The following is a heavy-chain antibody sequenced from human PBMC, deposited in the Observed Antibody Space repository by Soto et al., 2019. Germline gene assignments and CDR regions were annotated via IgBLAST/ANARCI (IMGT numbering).Heavy chain of an antibody. V-gene: IGHV3-30*02. CDR2: FRENGSNK. D-gene: IGHD4-17*01. CDR1: GFNFRSSA. J-gene: IGHJ4*02. Sequence: GGSLILSCAAAGFNFRSSAMSWVRQAPGKGLEWVSIFRENGSNKHYADSVKGRFTISRDNSKNTLYLQMNSLRAEDTAVYYCARAYDYGDSLSGYWGQGTLVTVSS. CDR3: ARAYDYGDSLSGY.